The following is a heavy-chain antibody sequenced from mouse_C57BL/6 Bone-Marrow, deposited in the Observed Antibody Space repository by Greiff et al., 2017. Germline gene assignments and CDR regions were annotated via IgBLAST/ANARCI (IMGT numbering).Heavy chain of an antibody. D-gene: IGHD1-1*01. CDR1: GFTFSDYG. Sequence: EVKVVESGGGLVKPGGSLKLSCAASGFTFSDYGMHWVRQAPEKGLEWVAYISSGSSTIYYADTVKGRFTISRDNAKNTLFLQMTSLRSEDTAMYYCEREDYYGSSFFDYWGQGTTLTVSS. J-gene: IGHJ2*01. CDR3: EREDYYGSSFFDY. V-gene: IGHV5-17*01. CDR2: ISSGSSTI.